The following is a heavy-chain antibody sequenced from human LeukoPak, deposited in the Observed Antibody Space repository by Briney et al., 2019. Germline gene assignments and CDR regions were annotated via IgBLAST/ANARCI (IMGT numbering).Heavy chain of an antibody. CDR2: ISGSGGST. V-gene: IGHV3-23*01. CDR1: GFTFSSYA. CDR3: AKVRRIAVAGTGAFDI. J-gene: IGHJ3*02. D-gene: IGHD6-19*01. Sequence: QSGGSLRLSCAASGFTFSSYAMSWVRQAPGKGLEWVSAISGSGGSTYYADSVKGRFTISRDNSKNTLYLQMNSLRAEDTAVYYCAKVRRIAVAGTGAFDIWGQGTMVTVSS.